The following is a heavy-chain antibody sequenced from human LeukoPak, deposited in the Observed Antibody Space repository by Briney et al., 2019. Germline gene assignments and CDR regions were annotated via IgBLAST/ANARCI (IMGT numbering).Heavy chain of an antibody. Sequence: GGSLRLSCAASGFTFSPHHMDWVRQSPGQGLEWVGLIKNKADGYTTIYAASVKGRFTISRDDSKNSVYLQMDSLKTEDTAVYYCGDPGRAGTDHWGQGTLVTVSS. D-gene: IGHD3-10*01. V-gene: IGHV3-72*01. CDR3: GDPGRAGTDH. CDR1: GFTFSPHH. CDR2: IKNKADGYTT. J-gene: IGHJ4*02.